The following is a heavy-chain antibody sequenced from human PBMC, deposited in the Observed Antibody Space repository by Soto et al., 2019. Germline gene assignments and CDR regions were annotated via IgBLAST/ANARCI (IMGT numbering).Heavy chain of an antibody. CDR1: GLTFSSYA. Sequence: EVQLLESGGGLVQPGGSLRLSCAASGLTFSSYAMTWVRQAPGKGLEWVSVITSSGGSTYYADSVKGRFTISRDNSKNTLYLQRNSLRVEDTAIYYCAKARFTGLGDSWGQGTLVSVSS. D-gene: IGHD2-8*02. V-gene: IGHV3-23*01. J-gene: IGHJ4*02. CDR3: AKARFTGLGDS. CDR2: ITSSGGST.